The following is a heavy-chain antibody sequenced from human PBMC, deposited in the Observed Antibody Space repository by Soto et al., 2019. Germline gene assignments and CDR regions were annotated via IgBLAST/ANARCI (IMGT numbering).Heavy chain of an antibody. CDR1: GGSISSGDYY. CDR2: IYYSGST. CDR3: ARVPRDSIFFDP. J-gene: IGHJ5*02. V-gene: IGHV4-30-4*01. Sequence: PSETLSLTCTVSGGSISSGDYYWSWIRQPPGKGLEWIGYIYYSGSTYYNPSLKSRVTISVDTSKNQFSLKLSSVTAADTAVYYCARVPRDSIFFDPWGQGTLVTVSS. D-gene: IGHD3-3*01.